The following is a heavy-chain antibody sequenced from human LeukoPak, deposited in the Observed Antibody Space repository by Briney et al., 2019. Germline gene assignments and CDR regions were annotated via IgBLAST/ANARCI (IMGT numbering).Heavy chain of an antibody. CDR2: ISSSSSTI. CDR3: ARDGNVVALTADYYMDV. CDR1: GFTFSRYS. V-gene: IGHV3-48*04. J-gene: IGHJ6*03. Sequence: GGSLRLSCAASGFTFSRYSMNWVRQAPGKGLEWVSYISSSSSTIYYADSVKGRFTISRDNAKNSLYLQMNSLRVEDTAVYYCARDGNVVALTADYYMDVWGKGTTVTVSS. D-gene: IGHD2-2*01.